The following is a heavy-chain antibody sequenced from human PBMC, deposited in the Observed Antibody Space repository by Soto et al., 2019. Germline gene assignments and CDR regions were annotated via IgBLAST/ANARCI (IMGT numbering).Heavy chain of an antibody. J-gene: IGHJ5*02. CDR2: VSGSGGST. Sequence: GGSLRLSCAASGFTFSNYAMSWVRRAPGKGLEWVSSVSGSGGSTFYADSVKGRFTISRDNSKNTLFLQMNSLRADDTAVYYCAKSGDHSSGYTIGWLDPWGQGTLVTVSS. CDR1: GFTFSNYA. D-gene: IGHD3-22*01. V-gene: IGHV3-23*01. CDR3: AKSGDHSSGYTIGWLDP.